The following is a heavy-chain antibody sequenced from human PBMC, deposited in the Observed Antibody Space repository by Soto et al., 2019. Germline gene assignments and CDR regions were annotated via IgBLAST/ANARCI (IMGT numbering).Heavy chain of an antibody. V-gene: IGHV4-39*01. CDR1: GGSISSSSYY. CDR2: IYYSGST. CDR3: AEVQYFDL. J-gene: IGHJ2*01. Sequence: QLQLQESGPGLVKPSETLSLTCTVSGGSISSSSYYWGWISQPPGKGLEWIGSIYYSGSTYYNPSLKSRVTISVDTSKNHFSLKLSSVTAEDPAVYYCAEVQYFDLWGRGTLVTVSS. D-gene: IGHD1-1*01.